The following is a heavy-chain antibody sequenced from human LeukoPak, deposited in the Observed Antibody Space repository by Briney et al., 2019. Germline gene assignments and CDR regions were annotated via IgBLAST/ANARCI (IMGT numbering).Heavy chain of an antibody. J-gene: IGHJ3*02. CDR1: GFTFSSYS. Sequence: GGSLRLSCAASGFTFSSYSMNWVRQAPGKGLEWVSSISSSGSYIYYADSLKGRFTISRDNAKNSLYLQMNSLRAEDTAVYYCVGPNGAFDIWGQGTMVTVSS. V-gene: IGHV3-21*01. CDR2: ISSSGSYI. CDR3: VGPNGAFDI.